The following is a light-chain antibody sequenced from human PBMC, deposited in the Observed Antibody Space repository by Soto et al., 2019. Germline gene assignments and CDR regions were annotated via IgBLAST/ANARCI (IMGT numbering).Light chain of an antibody. V-gene: IGLV1-51*01. J-gene: IGLJ1*01. Sequence: QCVLTQPPSVSAAPGQKVTISCSGSSSNIGGNSVSWYQQLPGTAPKLLIYDDNKRPSGIPDRFSGSKSGTSATLGITGFQTGDEADYYCGSWDSSLRAYVFRTRTKVTVL. CDR1: SSNIGGNS. CDR3: GSWDSSLRAYV. CDR2: DDN.